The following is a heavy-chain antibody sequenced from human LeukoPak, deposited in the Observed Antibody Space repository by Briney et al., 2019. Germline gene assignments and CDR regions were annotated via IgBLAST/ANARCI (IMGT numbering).Heavy chain of an antibody. CDR1: GGSISSSSYY. V-gene: IGHV4-39*02. CDR3: ARDQDDSSGYYYTASFDY. J-gene: IGHJ4*02. Sequence: PSETLSLTCTVSGGSISSSSYYWGWIRQPPGKGLEWVGSIYYSGSTYYNPSLKSRVTISVDTSKNQFSLKLSSVTAADTAVYYCARDQDDSSGYYYTASFDYWGQGTLVTVSS. CDR2: IYYSGST. D-gene: IGHD3-22*01.